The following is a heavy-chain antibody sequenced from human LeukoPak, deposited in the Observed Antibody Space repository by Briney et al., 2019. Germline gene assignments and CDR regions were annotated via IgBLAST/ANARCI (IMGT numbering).Heavy chain of an antibody. D-gene: IGHD6-6*01. J-gene: IGHJ4*02. Sequence: PSETLSLTCTVSGASISNYYWGWIRQPPGKGLEWIGSIYYSGSTHYTPSLKSRVTMSVDTSKNQLSLELSSVTAADTAVYYCAREGSSGRYYFDYWGQGTLVTVSS. V-gene: IGHV4-39*02. CDR1: GASISNYY. CDR2: IYYSGST. CDR3: AREGSSGRYYFDY.